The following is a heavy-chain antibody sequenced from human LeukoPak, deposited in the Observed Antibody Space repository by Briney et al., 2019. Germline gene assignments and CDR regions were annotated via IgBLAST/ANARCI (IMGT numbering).Heavy chain of an antibody. V-gene: IGHV3-7*01. Sequence: GGSLRLSCAASGFTFSSYWMSWVRQAPGKGLEWVANIKQDGSEKYYVDSVKGRFTISRDNAKNSLYLQMNSLRAEDTAVYYCARVEAVGDYVGMYYFDYWGQGTLVTVSS. D-gene: IGHD4-23*01. CDR2: IKQDGSEK. CDR3: ARVEAVGDYVGMYYFDY. CDR1: GFTFSSYW. J-gene: IGHJ4*02.